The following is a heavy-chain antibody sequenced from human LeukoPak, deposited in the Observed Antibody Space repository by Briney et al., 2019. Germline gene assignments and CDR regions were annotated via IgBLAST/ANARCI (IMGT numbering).Heavy chain of an antibody. CDR2: INPNSGGT. CDR3: AREPQGYSYGSYYYGMDV. Sequence: GASVKVSCKASGYTFTGYYMHWVRQAPGQGLEWMGWINPNSGGTNYAQKFQGRVTMTRDTSISTAYMELSRLRSDDTAVYYCAREPQGYSYGSYYYGMDVWGQGTTVTVSS. D-gene: IGHD5-18*01. CDR1: GYTFTGYY. J-gene: IGHJ6*02. V-gene: IGHV1-2*02.